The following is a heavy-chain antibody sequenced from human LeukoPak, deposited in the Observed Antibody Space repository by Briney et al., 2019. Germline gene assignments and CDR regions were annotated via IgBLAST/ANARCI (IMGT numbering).Heavy chain of an antibody. V-gene: IGHV4-34*01. D-gene: IGHD2-15*01. Sequence: SETLSLTCAVYGGSFSGYYWSWIRQPPGKGLEWIGEINHSGSTNYNPSLKSRVTISVDTSKNQFSLKLSSVTAADTAVYYCAFANCSGGSCYPYYFDYWGQGTLVTVSS. CDR3: AFANCSGGSCYPYYFDY. J-gene: IGHJ4*02. CDR2: INHSGST. CDR1: GGSFSGYY.